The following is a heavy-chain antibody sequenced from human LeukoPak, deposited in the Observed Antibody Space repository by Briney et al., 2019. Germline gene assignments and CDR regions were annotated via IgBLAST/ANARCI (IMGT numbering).Heavy chain of an antibody. CDR1: GFTFSSYS. V-gene: IGHV3-21*01. CDR3: ARADRKGSTSCFDY. D-gene: IGHD2-2*01. J-gene: IGHJ4*02. Sequence: GGSLRLSCAASGFTFSSYSMNWVRQAPGKGLEWVSSISSSSSYIYYADSVKGRFTISRDNAKNSLYLQMNSLRAEDTAVYYCARADRKGSTSCFDYWGQGTLVTVSS. CDR2: ISSSSSYI.